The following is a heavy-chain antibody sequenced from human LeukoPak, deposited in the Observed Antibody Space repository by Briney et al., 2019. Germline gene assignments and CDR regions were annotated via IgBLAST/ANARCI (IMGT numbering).Heavy chain of an antibody. D-gene: IGHD3-22*01. Sequence: PGGSLRLSCVASGYTFSSFSIKWVCQAPGKGLGWVSSMSVRSNYIYYADSVRGRFSISRDDARHSLFLQMNSLRAEDTAVYYCVRLRRNSDTSGYYYYYDFWGQGTLVTVSS. J-gene: IGHJ4*02. CDR3: VRLRRNSDTSGYYYYYDF. CDR2: MSVRSNYI. V-gene: IGHV3-21*01. CDR1: GYTFSSFS.